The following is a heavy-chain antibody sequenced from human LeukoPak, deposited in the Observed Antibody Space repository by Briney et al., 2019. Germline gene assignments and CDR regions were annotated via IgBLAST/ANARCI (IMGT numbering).Heavy chain of an antibody. CDR2: IRYDGSSK. CDR1: GFSLSNYA. V-gene: IGHV3-30*02. Sequence: GGSLRLSCAASGFSLSNYAMHWVRQAPGKGLEWVAFIRYDGSSKFYADSVKGQFTISRDNSKNTLYLQMNSLRAEDTAMYYCAKDRHPGIAGSWYYFDYWGQGTLVTVSS. CDR3: AKDRHPGIAGSWYYFDY. J-gene: IGHJ4*02. D-gene: IGHD6-13*01.